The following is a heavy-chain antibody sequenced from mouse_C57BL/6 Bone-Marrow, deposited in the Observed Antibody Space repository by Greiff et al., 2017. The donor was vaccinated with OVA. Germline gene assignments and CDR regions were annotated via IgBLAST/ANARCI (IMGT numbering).Heavy chain of an antibody. V-gene: IGHV1-54*01. J-gene: IGHJ3*01. CDR2: INPGSGGT. Sequence: QVQLQQSGAELVRPGTSVQVSCKASGYAFTNYLIEWVKQRPGQGLEWIGVINPGSGGTNYNEKFKGKATLTADKSSSTAYMQLSSLTSEDSAVYFCARFRSSGYVAWFAYWGQGTLVTVSA. CDR3: ARFRSSGYVAWFAY. CDR1: GYAFTNYL. D-gene: IGHD3-2*02.